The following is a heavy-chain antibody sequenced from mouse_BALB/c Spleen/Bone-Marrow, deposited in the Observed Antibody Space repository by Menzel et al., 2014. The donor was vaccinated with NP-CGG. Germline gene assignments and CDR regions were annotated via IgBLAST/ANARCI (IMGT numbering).Heavy chain of an antibody. J-gene: IGHJ3*01. CDR1: GFTFSNYW. CDR2: IRLKSNNYAT. V-gene: IGHV6-6*02. Sequence: EVKVVESGGGLVQPGGSMKLSCVASGFTFSNYWMNWARQSPEKGLEWVAEIRLKSNNYATHYAESVKGRFTISRDDSKSSVYLQMNNLRAEDTGIYYCTSMRRRGFAYWGQGTLVTVSA. D-gene: IGHD2-3*01. CDR3: TSMRRRGFAY.